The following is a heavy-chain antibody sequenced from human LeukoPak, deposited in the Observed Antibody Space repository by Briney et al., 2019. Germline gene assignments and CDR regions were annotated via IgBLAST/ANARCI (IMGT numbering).Heavy chain of an antibody. CDR3: ARDGGSGRNYYDYYMDV. V-gene: IGHV3-23*01. CDR1: RFTFSSYA. D-gene: IGHD3-10*01. CDR2: ISGSGGST. Sequence: GGSLSLSCAVARFTFSSYAVSWVSQAHGEGLEWDSAISGSGGSTYYAGSVKGRFTISRDNSKNTLYLQMNSLRAEDTAVYYGARDGGSGRNYYDYYMDVWGKGTTVTISS. J-gene: IGHJ6*03.